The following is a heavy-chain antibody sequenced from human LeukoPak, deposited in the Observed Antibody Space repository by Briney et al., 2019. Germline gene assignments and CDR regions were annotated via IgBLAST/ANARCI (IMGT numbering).Heavy chain of an antibody. CDR3: ARNRPIMGITDAFDV. Sequence: SETLSLTCSVSGVSISNYYWSWIRQSPGGELEWTGHLHYSGSSSYNPSLRSRVTTSVDMSKNQFSLRLTSVTAADTAVYYCARNRPIMGITDAFDVWGQGTMVTVSS. V-gene: IGHV4-59*01. CDR2: LHYSGSS. J-gene: IGHJ3*01. CDR1: GVSISNYY. D-gene: IGHD1-26*01.